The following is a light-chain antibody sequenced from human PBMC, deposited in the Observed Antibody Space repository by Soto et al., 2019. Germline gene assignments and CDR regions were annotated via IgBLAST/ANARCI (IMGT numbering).Light chain of an antibody. V-gene: IGLV2-14*01. CDR2: EVR. Sequence: QSALTQPASVSGSPGQSITISCTGTSSDVGGYNYVSWYQQHPGKAPKLMIYEVRNRPSGVSSCFSGSKSGNTASLTISGLQAEDEADYYCSSYTNIDTRVFGTGSKLTVL. CDR1: SSDVGGYNY. CDR3: SSYTNIDTRV. J-gene: IGLJ1*01.